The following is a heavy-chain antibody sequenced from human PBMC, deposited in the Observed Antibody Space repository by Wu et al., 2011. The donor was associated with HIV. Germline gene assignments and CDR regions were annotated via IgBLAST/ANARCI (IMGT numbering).Heavy chain of an antibody. J-gene: IGHJ4*02. CDR1: GGTFSSYA. CDR3: AREGAGGYYGSGSYSVY. CDR2: IIPIFGTV. D-gene: IGHD3-10*01. Sequence: QVQLVQSGAEVKKPGSSVKVSCKASGGTFSSYAISWVRQAPGQGLEWMGGIIPIFGTVNYAQKFQGRVTITADKSTSTAYMELSSLRSEDTAVYYCAREGAGGYYGSGSYSVYWGQGTLVTVSS. V-gene: IGHV1-69*14.